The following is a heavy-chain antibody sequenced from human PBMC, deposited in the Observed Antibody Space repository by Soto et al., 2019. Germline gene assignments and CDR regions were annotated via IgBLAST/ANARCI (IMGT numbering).Heavy chain of an antibody. V-gene: IGHV3-23*01. Sequence: TGGSLRLSCAASGFTFSSYARSWVRQAPGKGLEWVSAISGSGGSTYYADSVKGRFTISRDNSKNTLYLQMNSLRAEDTAVYYCAKGAGITMIVVAQKGPVRDAFDIWGQGTMVTVSS. CDR1: GFTFSSYA. J-gene: IGHJ3*02. CDR2: ISGSGGST. D-gene: IGHD3-22*01. CDR3: AKGAGITMIVVAQKGPVRDAFDI.